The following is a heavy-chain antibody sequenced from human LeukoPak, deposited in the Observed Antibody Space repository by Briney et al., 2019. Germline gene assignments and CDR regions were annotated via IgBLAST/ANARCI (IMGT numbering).Heavy chain of an antibody. CDR2: IKQDGSEK. D-gene: IGHD3-3*01. CDR1: GFTFSSYW. Sequence: GGSLRLSCAASGFTFSSYWMSWVRQAPGKGLEWVANIKQDGSEKYYVDSVKGRFTISRDNAKNSLYLQMNSLRAEDTAVYYCARDLWYYDFWSGYFDYWGQGTLVTVSS. J-gene: IGHJ4*02. V-gene: IGHV3-7*01. CDR3: ARDLWYYDFWSGYFDY.